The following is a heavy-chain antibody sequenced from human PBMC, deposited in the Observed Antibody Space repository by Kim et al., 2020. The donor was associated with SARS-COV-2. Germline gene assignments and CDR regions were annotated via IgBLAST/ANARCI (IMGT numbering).Heavy chain of an antibody. D-gene: IGHD3-9*01. J-gene: IGHJ6*02. Sequence: GYADTVKGRFTISRTNAKNSLYLQMHSLRAEDTALYYCAKDIGDWLFVGVWGQGTTVTVSS. V-gene: IGHV3-9*01. CDR3: AKDIGDWLFVGV.